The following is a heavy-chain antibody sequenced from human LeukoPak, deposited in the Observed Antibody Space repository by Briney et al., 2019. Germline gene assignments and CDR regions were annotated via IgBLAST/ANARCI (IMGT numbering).Heavy chain of an antibody. Sequence: PGGSLRLSCAASGFPFSSHALNWVRQAPGKGLEWVSFIIDSGVTTYYADSVKGRFTISRDNSKNTLYLQMNSLRAEDTAVYYCAKDYYDSSGPSTWFDYWGQGTLVTVSS. D-gene: IGHD3-22*01. CDR1: GFPFSSHA. J-gene: IGHJ4*02. CDR2: IIDSGVTT. V-gene: IGHV3-23*01. CDR3: AKDYYDSSGPSTWFDY.